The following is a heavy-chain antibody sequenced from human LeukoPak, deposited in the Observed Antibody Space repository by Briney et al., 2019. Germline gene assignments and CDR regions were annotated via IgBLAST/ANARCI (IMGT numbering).Heavy chain of an antibody. CDR2: IYYSGST. J-gene: IGHJ5*02. V-gene: IGHV4-39*01. CDR1: GGSISSSSYY. CDR3: ARLGSGQNWFDP. Sequence: SETLSLTCTVSGGSISSSSYYWGWIRQPPGKGLEWIGSIYYSGSTYYNPSLKSRFTISVDTSKYQFSLKLSSVTAADTAVYYCARLGSGQNWFDPWGQGTLVTVSS. D-gene: IGHD6-19*01.